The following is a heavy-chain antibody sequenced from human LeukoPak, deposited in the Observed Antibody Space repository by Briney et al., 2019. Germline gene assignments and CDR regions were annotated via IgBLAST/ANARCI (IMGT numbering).Heavy chain of an antibody. CDR1: GYTLTELS. CDR3: ATDQGGYDWGTFDY. J-gene: IGHJ4*02. D-gene: IGHD5-12*01. Sequence: ASVKVSCKVSGYTLTELSMHWVRQAPGKGPEWMGGFDRDDGETNYAQKDEGRVTMTEDTSTDPAYMELSSLRSEDTAVYYCATDQGGYDWGTFDYWGQGTLVTVSS. CDR2: FDRDDGET. V-gene: IGHV1-24*01.